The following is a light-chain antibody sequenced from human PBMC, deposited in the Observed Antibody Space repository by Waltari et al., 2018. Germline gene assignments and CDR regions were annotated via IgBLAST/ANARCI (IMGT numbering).Light chain of an antibody. CDR3: QHYLRLPVA. CDR2: GVS. V-gene: IGKV3-20*01. J-gene: IGKJ1*01. CDR1: QSLNRA. Sequence: EIVLTQSPDTLSLSPGERATLSCRASQSLNRALAWYQQKPGQAPRLLIYGVSTRATGIPDRFSGSGSGADFSLTITRLEPEDFAVYYCQHYLRLPVAFDQGTKVDIK.